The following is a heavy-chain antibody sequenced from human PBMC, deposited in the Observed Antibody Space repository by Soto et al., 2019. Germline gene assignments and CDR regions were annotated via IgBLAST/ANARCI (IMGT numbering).Heavy chain of an antibody. CDR2: IYWDDDK. Sequence: RQTVAMTCTYREFSLSPRGVGVSWIRQPPGKALEWLALIYWDDDKRYSPSLKSRLTITKDTSKNQVVLTMTNMDPVDTATYYCAHSDDFWSGYYFGEYDYWGQGTLVTVSS. CDR3: AHSDDFWSGYYFGEYDY. CDR1: EFSLSPRGVG. V-gene: IGHV2-5*02. J-gene: IGHJ4*02. D-gene: IGHD3-3*01.